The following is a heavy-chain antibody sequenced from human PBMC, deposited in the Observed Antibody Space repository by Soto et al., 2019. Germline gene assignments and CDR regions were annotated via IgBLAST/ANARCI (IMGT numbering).Heavy chain of an antibody. Sequence: SETLSLTCAVYGVSFSNYYWTWIRQTPGKGLEWIGEINHYGSTNYNSALGSRATISVDTPKSHFSLTLSSVTAADTGIYYCARVAPCFSVTCYDFPSYWGQGIPVTV. CDR2: INHYGST. CDR1: GVSFSNYY. CDR3: ARVAPCFSVTCYDFPSY. D-gene: IGHD2-2*01. V-gene: IGHV4-34*01. J-gene: IGHJ4*02.